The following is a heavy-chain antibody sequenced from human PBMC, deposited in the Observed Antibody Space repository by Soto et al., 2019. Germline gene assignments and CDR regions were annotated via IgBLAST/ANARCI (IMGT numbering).Heavy chain of an antibody. Sequence: GGSLRLSCAASGFTFSSYAMSWVRQAPGKGLECVSAIGGSGGRTYYADSVKGRFTISRDNSKNTLYLQMNSLRAEDTAVYYCAVRQGYCSSTSCPRAAYYYYGMDVWGQGTTVTVSS. CDR1: GFTFSSYA. CDR2: IGGSGGRT. J-gene: IGHJ6*02. V-gene: IGHV3-23*01. CDR3: AVRQGYCSSTSCPRAAYYYYGMDV. D-gene: IGHD2-2*01.